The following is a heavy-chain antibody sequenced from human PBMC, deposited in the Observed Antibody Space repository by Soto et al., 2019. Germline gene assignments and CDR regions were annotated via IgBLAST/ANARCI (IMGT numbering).Heavy chain of an antibody. V-gene: IGHV4-31*03. CDR1: GGSISSGGYY. J-gene: IGHJ5*02. CDR3: ASDLSGTSNWFDP. CDR2: IYYTGYT. D-gene: IGHD1-7*01. Sequence: SETLSLTCTVSGGSISSGGYYWSWIRQHPGKGLEWIGYIYYTGYTYYNPSLKSRVFISLDRSRNQFSLQLSSVTAADTAVYYCASDLSGTSNWFDPWGQGTLVTVSS.